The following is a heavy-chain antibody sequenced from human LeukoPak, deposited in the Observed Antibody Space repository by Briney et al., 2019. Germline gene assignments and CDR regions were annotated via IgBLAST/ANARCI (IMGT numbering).Heavy chain of an antibody. CDR2: VSAYNGNT. CDR3: ARGTGHYDILTGYYENYFDY. Sequence: ASVKVSCKASGYTFTSYGISWVRQAPGQGLECMGWVSAYNGNTNYAQKLQGRVTMTTDTSTSTAYMELRSLRSDDTAVYYCARGTGHYDILTGYYENYFDYWGQGTLVTVSS. D-gene: IGHD3-9*01. V-gene: IGHV1-18*01. J-gene: IGHJ4*02. CDR1: GYTFTSYG.